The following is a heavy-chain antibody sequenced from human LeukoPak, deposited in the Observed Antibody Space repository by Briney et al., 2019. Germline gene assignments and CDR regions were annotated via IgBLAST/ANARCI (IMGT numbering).Heavy chain of an antibody. Sequence: GGSLRLSCAASGFTFSSYAMSWVRQAPGKGLEWVSAISGSGGSTYYADSVKGRFTISRDNSKNTLYLQMNSLRAEDTAVYYCAKIPSAPIAVAGIDAFDIWGQGTMVTVSS. D-gene: IGHD6-19*01. J-gene: IGHJ3*02. CDR3: AKIPSAPIAVAGIDAFDI. V-gene: IGHV3-23*01. CDR2: ISGSGGST. CDR1: GFTFSSYA.